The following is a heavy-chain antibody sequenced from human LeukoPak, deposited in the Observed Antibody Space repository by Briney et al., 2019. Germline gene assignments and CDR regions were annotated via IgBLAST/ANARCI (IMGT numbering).Heavy chain of an antibody. Sequence: PSETLSLTCAVSGGSISSSNWWNWVRQPPGKGLEWIGEIYHSGSTNYNPSLKSRVTISVDTSKNQFSLKLSSVTAADTAVYYCARRGMTTANSRWGQGTLVTVSS. CDR3: ARRGMTTANSR. J-gene: IGHJ4*02. D-gene: IGHD4-17*01. CDR2: IYHSGST. CDR1: GGSISSSNW. V-gene: IGHV4-4*02.